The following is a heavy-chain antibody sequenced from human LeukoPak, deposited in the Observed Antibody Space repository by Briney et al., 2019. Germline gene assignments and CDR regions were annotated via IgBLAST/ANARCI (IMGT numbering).Heavy chain of an antibody. CDR2: INWNGGST. J-gene: IGHJ4*02. CDR3: AKDLRKAEYDSSGYVLDY. D-gene: IGHD3-22*01. Sequence: PGGSLRLSCAASGFTFDDYGMSWVRQAPGKGLEWVSGINWNGGSTGYADSVKGRFTISRDNAKNSLYLQMNSLRAEDTALYYCAKDLRKAEYDSSGYVLDYWGQGTLVTVSS. V-gene: IGHV3-20*04. CDR1: GFTFDDYG.